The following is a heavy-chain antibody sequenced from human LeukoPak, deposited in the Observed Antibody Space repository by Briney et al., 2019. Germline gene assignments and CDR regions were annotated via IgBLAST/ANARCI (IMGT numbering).Heavy chain of an antibody. CDR1: GFTFSSYS. J-gene: IGHJ3*02. CDR2: ISSSSSYI. Sequence: TGGSLRLSCAASGFTFSSYSMNWVRQAPGKGLEWVSSISSSSSYIYYADSVKGRFTISRDNAKNSLYLQMNSLRAEDTAVYHCARLGAGGATAGYGLDAFDIWGQGTEVTVSS. D-gene: IGHD3-16*01. V-gene: IGHV3-21*01. CDR3: ARLGAGGATAGYGLDAFDI.